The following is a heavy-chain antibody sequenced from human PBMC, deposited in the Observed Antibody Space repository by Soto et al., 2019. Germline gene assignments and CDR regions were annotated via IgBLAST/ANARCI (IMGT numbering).Heavy chain of an antibody. CDR2: VKREVDGGTV. D-gene: IGHD4-17*01. V-gene: IGHV3-15*01. J-gene: IGHJ4*02. CDR3: TVGHYGD. CDR1: GLTARNVY. Sequence: EVQLVASGGGLVKPGGSLRLSCPASGLTARNVYLSWVRQPPGKGLEWVGHVKREVDGGTVDYGAPVKGRFTISTDDSENTLYLQMNSLKSEDTAVYYCTVGHYGDWGQGTLVTVSS.